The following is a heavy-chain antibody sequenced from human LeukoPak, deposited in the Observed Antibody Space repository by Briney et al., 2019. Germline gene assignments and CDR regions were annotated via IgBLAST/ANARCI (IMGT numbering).Heavy chain of an antibody. J-gene: IGHJ4*02. CDR3: ARAIDYGDYNNFDY. V-gene: IGHV4-31*03. CDR1: GGSISSGGYY. D-gene: IGHD4-17*01. CDR2: IYYSGST. Sequence: PSETLSLTCTVSGGSISSGGYYWSWIRQHPGKGLVWIGYIYYSGSTYYNPSLKSRVTISVDTSKNQFSLKLSSVTAADTAVYYCARAIDYGDYNNFDYWGQGTLVTVSS.